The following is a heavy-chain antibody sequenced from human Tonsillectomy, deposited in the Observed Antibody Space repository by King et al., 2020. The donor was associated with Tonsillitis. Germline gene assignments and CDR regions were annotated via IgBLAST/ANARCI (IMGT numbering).Heavy chain of an antibody. Sequence: VQLVESGGGLIQPGESLRLSCVASGFTFSSYWMTWVRQAPGKGLEWVANIKQDGSETYYVDSVKGRFTISRDNANNSLYLQMNSLRAEDTAVYLCVLSSIHIVWGSPYACWGQGTLVTVSS. J-gene: IGHJ4*02. CDR3: VLSSIHIVWGSPYAC. CDR1: GFTFSSYW. D-gene: IGHD3-16*01. CDR2: IKQDGSET. V-gene: IGHV3-7*01.